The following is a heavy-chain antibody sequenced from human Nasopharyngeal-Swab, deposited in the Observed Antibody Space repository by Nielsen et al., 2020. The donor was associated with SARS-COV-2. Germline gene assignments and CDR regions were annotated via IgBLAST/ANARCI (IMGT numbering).Heavy chain of an antibody. D-gene: IGHD6-13*01. V-gene: IGHV3-9*01. Sequence: GGSLRLSCAASGFTFDDYAMHWVRQAPGKGLEWVSGISWNSGSIGYADSVKGRFTISRDNAKNSLYLHMNSLRAEDTALYYCAKDKGSSWYPDIWGQGTMVTVSS. J-gene: IGHJ3*02. CDR3: AKDKGSSWYPDI. CDR1: GFTFDDYA. CDR2: ISWNSGSI.